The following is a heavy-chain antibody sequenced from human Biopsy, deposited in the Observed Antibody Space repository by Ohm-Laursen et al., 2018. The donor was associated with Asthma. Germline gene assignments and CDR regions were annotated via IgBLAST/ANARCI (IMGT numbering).Heavy chain of an antibody. CDR1: GDAMSTSGSY. D-gene: IGHD6-6*01. J-gene: IGHJ2*01. CDR3: ARAVSSSPYWYFDL. Sequence: TLSLTCIVSGDAMSTSGSYWGWIRQSPGKGLEWIGSIYYSGRTYCNPSLESRVTISADTTKNHFSLKVTSVTAADTAVYYCARAVSSSPYWYFDLWGRGDLVTVSS. CDR2: IYYSGRT. V-gene: IGHV4-39*02.